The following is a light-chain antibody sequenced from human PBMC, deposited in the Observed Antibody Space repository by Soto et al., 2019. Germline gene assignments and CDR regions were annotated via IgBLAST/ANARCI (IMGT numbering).Light chain of an antibody. CDR1: SSDVGTYNY. CDR3: GSYSTTTYLGV. Sequence: QSVLTQPASVSGSPGQSITVSCTGTSSDVGTYNYVSWYQHHPGKAPKLIIYDVTDRPPGVSDRFSGSKSGNTASLTISGLQPDDESLYYCGSYSTTTYLGVFGGGTQLTVL. V-gene: IGLV2-14*03. J-gene: IGLJ7*01. CDR2: DVT.